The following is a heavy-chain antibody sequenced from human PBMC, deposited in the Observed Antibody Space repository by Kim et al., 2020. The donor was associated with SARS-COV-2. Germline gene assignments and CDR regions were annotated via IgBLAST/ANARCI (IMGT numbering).Heavy chain of an antibody. CDR1: GFTFSDHY. CDR2: IRNKANTYTT. J-gene: IGHJ3*02. V-gene: IGHV3-72*01. CDR3: ARGAFDI. Sequence: GGSLRLSCAASGFTFSDHYMDWVRQAPGKGLEWVGRIRNKANTYTTEYAATVKDRFTISRDDSKNSLYLQMNSLKTEDTAVYYCARGAFDIWGQGTKVTVSS.